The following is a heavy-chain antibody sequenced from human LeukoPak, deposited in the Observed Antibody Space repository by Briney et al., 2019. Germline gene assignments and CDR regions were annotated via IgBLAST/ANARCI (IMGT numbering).Heavy chain of an antibody. CDR2: IYSGGST. V-gene: IGHV3-53*01. J-gene: IGHJ4*02. CDR1: GFTVSSNY. CDR3: ARVVGYCSSTSCSTDYFDY. Sequence: PGGSLRLSCAASGFTVSSNYMNWVRQAPGKGLEWVSVIYSGGSTYYADSVKGRFTISRDNSKNTLYLQMNSLRAEDTAVYYCARVVGYCSSTSCSTDYFDYWGQGTLVTVSS. D-gene: IGHD2-2*01.